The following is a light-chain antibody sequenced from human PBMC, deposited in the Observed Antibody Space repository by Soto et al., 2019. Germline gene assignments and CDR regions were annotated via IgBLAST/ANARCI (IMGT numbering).Light chain of an antibody. V-gene: IGKV1-5*03. CDR3: QQYNSYSIT. J-gene: IGKJ5*01. CDR2: KAS. CDR1: QSIGDL. Sequence: DIQMTQSPSTLSASVEDRVTITCRASQSIGDLLAWYQQKPGEAPKLLIYKASSLESGVPSRFSGSGSGTEFTLTISSLQPDDFATYYCQQYNSYSITFGQGTRLEIK.